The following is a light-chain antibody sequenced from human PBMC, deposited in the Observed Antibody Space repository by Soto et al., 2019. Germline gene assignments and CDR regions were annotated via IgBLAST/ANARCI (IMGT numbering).Light chain of an antibody. V-gene: IGLV2-11*01. Sequence: QSALTQPRSVSGSPGQSVTISCTGTNNDVGGYNYVSWYQHHPGKAPKLLIYDVIKRPSGVPDRFSGSKSGNTASLTISGLQDDDEADYYCCSYAGTYTAFGGGTQLTVL. CDR3: CSYAGTYTA. CDR1: NNDVGGYNY. J-gene: IGLJ3*02. CDR2: DVI.